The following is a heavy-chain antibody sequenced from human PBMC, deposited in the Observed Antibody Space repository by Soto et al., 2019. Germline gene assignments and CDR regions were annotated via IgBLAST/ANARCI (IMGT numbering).Heavy chain of an antibody. CDR3: ARAGMERLYNRFDT. V-gene: IGHV4-30-4*01. Sequence: SETLCLTCTLSGGSISSGYYYWSWIRQPPGKGLEWIGYIYYSGSTYYTPSLKSRVTISVDTSKNQFSLKLSCVTAADPAVYYCARAGMERLYNRFDTWGQGTLVIVSS. J-gene: IGHJ5*02. D-gene: IGHD3-3*01. CDR2: IYYSGST. CDR1: GGSISSGYYY.